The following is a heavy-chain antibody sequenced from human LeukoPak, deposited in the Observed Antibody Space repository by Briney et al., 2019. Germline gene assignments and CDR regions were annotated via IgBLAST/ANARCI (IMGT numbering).Heavy chain of an antibody. V-gene: IGHV3-21*01. CDR2: ISSSSSYI. J-gene: IGHJ3*02. D-gene: IGHD2-15*01. CDR1: GFSLINYN. Sequence: PGGSLRLSCVASGFSLINYNMNWVRQAPGKGLEWVSSISSSSSYIYYADSVKGRFTISRDNAKNSLYLQMNSLRAEDTAVYYCARDRDQEHCSGGSCYPDAFDIWGQGTMVTVSS. CDR3: ARDRDQEHCSGGSCYPDAFDI.